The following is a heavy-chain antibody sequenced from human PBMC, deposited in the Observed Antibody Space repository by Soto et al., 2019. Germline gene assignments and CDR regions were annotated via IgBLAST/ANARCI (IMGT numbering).Heavy chain of an antibody. CDR3: WSQRTSVRTQAYFDY. Sequence: SESLSVTCTVSGGAVSNSNYYWGWIHQSPWKWLEWIGSVYYRGRSYSKSSVKSRVTISVETSKNQFSLNLTSVTASDTAVYYGWSQRTSVRTQAYFDYWGPGA. D-gene: IGHD1-7*01. V-gene: IGHV4-39*01. CDR1: GGAVSNSNYY. CDR2: VYYRGRS. J-gene: IGHJ4*02.